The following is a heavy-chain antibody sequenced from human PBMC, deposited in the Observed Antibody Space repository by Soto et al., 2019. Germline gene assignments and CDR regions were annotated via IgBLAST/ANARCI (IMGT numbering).Heavy chain of an antibody. V-gene: IGHV1-46*01. D-gene: IGHD1-26*01. CDR3: ARDSSKGELQYYFDD. CDR1: GYTFTSYY. CDR2: INPSGGST. J-gene: IGHJ4*02. Sequence: GASVKVSCKASGYTFTSYYMHWVRQAPGQGLEWMGIINPSGGSTTYAQKFQGRVTMTRDTSTSTVYMELSSLRSDDTAVYYCARDSSKGELQYYFDDWGQGTLVTVSS.